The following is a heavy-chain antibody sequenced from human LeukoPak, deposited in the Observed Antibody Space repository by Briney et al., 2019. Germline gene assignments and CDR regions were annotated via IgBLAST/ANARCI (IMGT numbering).Heavy chain of an antibody. CDR3: ARGRQLWFGELSL. CDR1: GGTFSSYA. D-gene: IGHD3-10*01. J-gene: IGHJ4*02. V-gene: IGHV1-69*13. Sequence: SVKVSCKASGGTFSSYAISWVRQAPGQGLEWMGGIIPIFGTANYAQKFQGRVTITADESTSTAYMELNSLRSEDTAVYYCARGRQLWFGELSLWGQGTLVTVSS. CDR2: IIPIFGTA.